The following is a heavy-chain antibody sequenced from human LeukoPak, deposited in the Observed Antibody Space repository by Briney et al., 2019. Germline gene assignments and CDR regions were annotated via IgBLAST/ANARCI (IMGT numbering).Heavy chain of an antibody. CDR3: ARGSTGRGSGSSYSN. J-gene: IGHJ4*02. CDR1: GGSFSGYY. V-gene: IGHV4-34*01. Sequence: SETLSLTCGVYGGSFSGYYWSWIRQPPGKGLEWIGEINHSGSANYNPSLKSRVTISVDTSKNQFSLKLSSVTAADTAVYYCARGSTGRGSGSSYSNWGQGTLVTVSS. CDR2: INHSGSA. D-gene: IGHD3-10*01.